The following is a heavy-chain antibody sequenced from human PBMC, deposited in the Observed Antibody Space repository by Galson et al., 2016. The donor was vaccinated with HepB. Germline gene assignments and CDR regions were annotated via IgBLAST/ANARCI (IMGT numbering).Heavy chain of an antibody. CDR3: ATDSPDPYHWFRTGYTRTGYSSSSYFDY. V-gene: IGHV1-46*01. J-gene: IGHJ4*02. D-gene: IGHD6-13*01. CDR2: INPRGGST. CDR1: GYTFSNYY. Sequence: SVKVSCKASGYTFSNYYIQWVRQAPGQGLEWMGVINPRGGSTHYTQKFQGRITMTRDTSTTTVYLELSSLRAEDTAVYYCATDSPDPYHWFRTGYTRTGYSSSSYFDYWGQGTLVTVSS.